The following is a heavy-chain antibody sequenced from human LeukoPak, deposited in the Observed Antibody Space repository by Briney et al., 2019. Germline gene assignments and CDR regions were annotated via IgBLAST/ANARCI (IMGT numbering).Heavy chain of an antibody. D-gene: IGHD6-19*01. CDR2: ISYDGSNK. Sequence: GRSLRLSCAASGFTFSSYAMHWVRQAPGKGLEWVAVISYDGSNKYYADSVKGRFTISRDNSKNTLYLQMNSLRAEDTAVYYCARGVAVAENWGQGTLVTVSS. J-gene: IGHJ4*02. CDR1: GFTFSSYA. CDR3: ARGVAVAEN. V-gene: IGHV3-30*04.